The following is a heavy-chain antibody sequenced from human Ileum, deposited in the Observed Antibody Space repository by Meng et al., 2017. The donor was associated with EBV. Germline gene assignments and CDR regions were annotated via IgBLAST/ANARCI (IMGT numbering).Heavy chain of an antibody. Sequence: QVQPQDAGPGVVKPSATLSLPCAVSGYSISSTDWWGRIRQPPGKGLEWIGYIYYSGSTSYNPSLKSRVTMSVDTSKNQFSLNLNSVAAVDTAVYYCARNVPGTSAYYDWGQGTLVTVSS. CDR1: GYSISSTDW. D-gene: IGHD3-22*01. CDR3: ARNVPGTSAYYD. J-gene: IGHJ4*02. CDR2: IYYSGST. V-gene: IGHV4-28*01.